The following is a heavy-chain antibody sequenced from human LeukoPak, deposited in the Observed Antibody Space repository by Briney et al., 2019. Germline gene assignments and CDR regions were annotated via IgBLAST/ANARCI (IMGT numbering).Heavy chain of an antibody. CDR2: VYHTGHT. CDR1: GDSISGYY. Sequence: SSETLSLTCTVSGDSISGYYWSWIRQPPGKGLEWIGYVYHTGHTHYNPSLKSRVTISVDTSKNQFSLKLSSVTAADTAVYYCARSAGPSRNPGDIASHNWFDPWGQGTLVTVSS. V-gene: IGHV4-59*01. D-gene: IGHD5-12*01. CDR3: ARSAGPSRNPGDIASHNWFDP. J-gene: IGHJ5*02.